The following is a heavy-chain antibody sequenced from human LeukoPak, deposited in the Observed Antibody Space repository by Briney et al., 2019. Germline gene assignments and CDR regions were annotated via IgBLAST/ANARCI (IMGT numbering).Heavy chain of an antibody. Sequence: GGSLRLSCIGSGMNNYWMTWVRQAPGKGLQSLANINKDGSEKYYLDSVKGRITISRDNMKNSVFLEINSLRAEDTGIYYCATDLNWASHWGQGTLVTVSS. J-gene: IGHJ4*02. CDR2: INKDGSEK. V-gene: IGHV3-7*01. D-gene: IGHD3-16*01. CDR1: GMNNYW. CDR3: ATDLNWASH.